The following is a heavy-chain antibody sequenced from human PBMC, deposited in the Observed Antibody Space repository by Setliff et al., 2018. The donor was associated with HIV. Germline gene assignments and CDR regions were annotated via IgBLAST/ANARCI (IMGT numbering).Heavy chain of an antibody. CDR3: APRHHKYGFL. D-gene: IGHD3-10*01. V-gene: IGHV4-4*02. Sequence: PSETLSLTCGVSGGSISSFNWWSWVRQSPGKGLEWIGEVYHTGSTNYSPSLKSRVTISVDTSKNQLSLRLTSLTAADTALYYCAPRHHKYGFLWGQGTLVTVSS. CDR1: GGSISSFNW. J-gene: IGHJ4*02. CDR2: VYHTGST.